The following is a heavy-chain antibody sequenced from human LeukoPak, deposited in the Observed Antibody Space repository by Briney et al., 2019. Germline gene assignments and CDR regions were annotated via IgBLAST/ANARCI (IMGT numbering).Heavy chain of an antibody. CDR1: GFTFSDYY. CDR2: ISSSGSTI. J-gene: IGHJ6*03. CDR3: ARDLRWGYYYYMDV. Sequence: GGSLRLSCAASGFTFSDYYMSWIRQAPGKGLEWVSYISSSGSTIYYADSVKGRFTISRDNAKNSPYLQMNSLRAEDTAVYYCARDLRWGYYYYMDVWGKGTTVTVSS. V-gene: IGHV3-11*04. D-gene: IGHD5-24*01.